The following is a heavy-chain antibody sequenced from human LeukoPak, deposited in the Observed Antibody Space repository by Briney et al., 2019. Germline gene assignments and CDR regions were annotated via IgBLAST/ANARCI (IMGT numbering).Heavy chain of an antibody. V-gene: IGHV1-8*01. D-gene: IGHD3-16*01. J-gene: IGHJ4*02. CDR2: MNPNSGDT. CDR1: GYTFSNYD. CDR3: TRSGFGGGVHFDY. Sequence: ASVKVSCKASGYTFSNYDINWVRQAAGQGLEWMGWMNPNSGDTGYVKKFQGRVTMTRDTSMNTAYMELSSLRSEDTAVYYCTRSGFGGGVHFDYWGQGTPVTVSS.